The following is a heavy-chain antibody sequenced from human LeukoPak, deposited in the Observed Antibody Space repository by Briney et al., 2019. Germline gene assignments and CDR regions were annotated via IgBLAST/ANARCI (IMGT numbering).Heavy chain of an antibody. CDR2: INSDGSST. Sequence: PGGSLRLSCAASGSTFSSYWMHWVRQAPGKGLVWVSRINSDGSSTSYADSVKGRFTISRDNAKNTLYLQMNSLRAEDTAVYYCARGELRYFDWLNYWGQGTLVTVSS. J-gene: IGHJ4*02. V-gene: IGHV3-74*01. D-gene: IGHD3-9*01. CDR3: ARGELRYFDWLNY. CDR1: GSTFSSYW.